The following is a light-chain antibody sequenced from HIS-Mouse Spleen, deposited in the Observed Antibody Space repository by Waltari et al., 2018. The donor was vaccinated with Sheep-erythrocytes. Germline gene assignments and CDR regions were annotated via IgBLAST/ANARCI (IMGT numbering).Light chain of an antibody. V-gene: IGKV4-1*01. CDR1: QSVLYSSNNKNY. J-gene: IGKJ4*01. Sequence: DIVMTQSPDSLAVSLGGRAPSNCKSSQSVLYSSNNKNYLAWYQQKPGQPPKLLIYWASTRESGVPDRFSGSGSGTDFTLTISSLQAEDVAVYYCQQYYSTPLTFGGGTKVEIK. CDR3: QQYYSTPLT. CDR2: WAS.